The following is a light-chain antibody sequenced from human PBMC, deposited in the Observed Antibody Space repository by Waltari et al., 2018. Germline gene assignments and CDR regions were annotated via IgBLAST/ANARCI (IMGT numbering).Light chain of an antibody. J-gene: IGLJ2*01. Sequence: SSELTQDPAVSVALGQTVRITCQGDSLRTYYVSWFHQKPGQAPALVIYGKNNRPSGIPDRFSASSSGSTASLSIIGAQAVDEADYYCHSRDSSGDVVIGGGTKLTVV. CDR1: SLRTYY. CDR3: HSRDSSGDVV. CDR2: GKN. V-gene: IGLV3-19*01.